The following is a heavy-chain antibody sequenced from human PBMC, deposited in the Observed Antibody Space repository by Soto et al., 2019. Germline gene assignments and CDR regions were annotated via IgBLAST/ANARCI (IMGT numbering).Heavy chain of an antibody. J-gene: IGHJ5*02. V-gene: IGHV3-73*02. CDR2: IRSKANSYAT. Sequence: EVQLVESGGGLVQPGGSLKLSCAASGFTFSGSAMHWVRQASGKGLEWVGRIRSKANSYATAYAASVKGRFTISRDDSKNTAYLQMNSLKTEDTAVYYCTRHSCSGGSCYSNWFDPWGQGTLVTVSS. CDR3: TRHSCSGGSCYSNWFDP. D-gene: IGHD2-15*01. CDR1: GFTFSGSA.